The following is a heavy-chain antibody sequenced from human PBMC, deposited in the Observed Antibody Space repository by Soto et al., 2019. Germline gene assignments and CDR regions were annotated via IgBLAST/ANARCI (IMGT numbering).Heavy chain of an antibody. D-gene: IGHD2-15*01. V-gene: IGHV3-23*01. J-gene: IGHJ4*02. Sequence: GGSLRLSCAVSGFSLSKYAMSWVRQAPGRGLEWVSAISGSGSNTYYIDSVKGRFTISRDKSKTTLFLQMNNLRAEDTAVYYCAKDLWWYCHWGQGTLVTVSS. CDR1: GFSLSKYA. CDR3: AKDLWWYCH. CDR2: ISGSGSNT.